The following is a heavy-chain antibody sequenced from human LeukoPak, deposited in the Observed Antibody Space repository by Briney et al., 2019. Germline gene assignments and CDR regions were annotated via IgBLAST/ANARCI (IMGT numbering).Heavy chain of an antibody. D-gene: IGHD1-1*01. V-gene: IGHV3-20*04. CDR1: GFKFDDFG. Sequence: PGGSLRLSCAPSGFKFDDFGMSWVRQTPGKGLEWVSGINWNGGSTGYADSVKGRLTIFRDYAKNSLYLQMNSLRAEDTAFYYCVRGATGTTFDYWGQGALVTVSS. CDR2: INWNGGST. J-gene: IGHJ4*02. CDR3: VRGATGTTFDY.